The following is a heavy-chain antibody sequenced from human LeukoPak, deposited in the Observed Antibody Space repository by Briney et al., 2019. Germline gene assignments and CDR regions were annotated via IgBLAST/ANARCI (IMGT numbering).Heavy chain of an antibody. CDR1: GIVFRSYW. V-gene: IGHV3-7*01. D-gene: IGHD3-3*01. J-gene: IGHJ6*03. Sequence: GGSLRLSCAASGIVFRSYWMSWVRQAPGKGLEWVANIKQDGSEKYYVDSVKGRFTISRDNAKNSLYLQMNSLRAEDTAVYYCARDGGPVFGVVIPISYYYYYYMDVWGKGTTVTVSS. CDR3: ARDGGPVFGVVIPISYYYYYYMDV. CDR2: IKQDGSEK.